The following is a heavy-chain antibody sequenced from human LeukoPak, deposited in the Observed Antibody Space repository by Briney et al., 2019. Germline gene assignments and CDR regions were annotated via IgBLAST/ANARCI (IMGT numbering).Heavy chain of an antibody. CDR1: GGSISRYY. CDR3: ARRDDYKAVDY. J-gene: IGHJ4*02. CDR2: IYYSGST. Sequence: PSETLSLTCTVSGGSISRYYWSWIRQPPGKGLEWIGYIYYSGSTNYNPSLKSRVTISVDTSKNQFSLKVTSVTAADTAVYYCARRDDYKAVDYWGQGTLVTVSS. D-gene: IGHD5-24*01. V-gene: IGHV4-59*01.